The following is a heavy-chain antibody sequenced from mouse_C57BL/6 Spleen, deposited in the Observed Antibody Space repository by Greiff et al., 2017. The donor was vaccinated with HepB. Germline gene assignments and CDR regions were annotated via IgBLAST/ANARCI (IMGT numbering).Heavy chain of an antibody. CDR3: TSYYYGSSFDY. Sequence: VQLQQSGAELVRPGASVKLSCTASGFNIKDDYMHWVKQRPEQGLEWIGWIDPENGDTEYASKFQSKATITADTSSNTAYLQLSSLTSEDTAVYYCTSYYYGSSFDYWGRGTTLTVSS. CDR2: IDPENGDT. CDR1: GFNIKDDY. D-gene: IGHD1-1*01. J-gene: IGHJ2*01. V-gene: IGHV14-4*01.